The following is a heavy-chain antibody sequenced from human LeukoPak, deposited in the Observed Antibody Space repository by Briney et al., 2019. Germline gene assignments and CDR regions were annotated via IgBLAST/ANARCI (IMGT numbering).Heavy chain of an antibody. CDR1: GFTFSSYS. V-gene: IGHV3-48*01. J-gene: IGHJ4*02. D-gene: IGHD5-18*01. Sequence: PGGSLRLSCAASGFTFSSYSMNWVRQAPGKGLEWVSFISSSTIFIYYADSVKGRFTISRDNSKNTLYLQINSLRAEDTAVYYCAKDRLAYSYAQPFDYWGQGTLVTVSS. CDR3: AKDRLAYSYAQPFDY. CDR2: ISSSTIFI.